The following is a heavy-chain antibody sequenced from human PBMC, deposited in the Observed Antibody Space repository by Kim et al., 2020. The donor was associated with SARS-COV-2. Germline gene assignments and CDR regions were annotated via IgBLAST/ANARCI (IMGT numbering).Heavy chain of an antibody. D-gene: IGHD5-12*01. CDR1: GFTFSDYW. CDR2: IVSDGSST. Sequence: GGSLRLSCAASGFTFSDYWMHWVRQAPGKGLVWVSRIVSDGSSTINADSVKGRLTISRDNAKNTLYLQMNTLRAEDTAVYYCVRGGRGYGGAFDLWGQGTKVTVSS. CDR3: VRGGRGYGGAFDL. J-gene: IGHJ3*01. V-gene: IGHV3-74*01.